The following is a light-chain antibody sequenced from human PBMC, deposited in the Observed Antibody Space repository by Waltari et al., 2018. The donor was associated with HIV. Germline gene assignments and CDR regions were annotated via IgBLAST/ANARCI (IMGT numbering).Light chain of an antibody. CDR3: AAWDDSLNGEVV. CDR2: GNT. CDR1: NSNIGRNT. V-gene: IGLV1-44*01. J-gene: IGLJ2*01. Sequence: QSVLTQPPSASGTPGQRVTISCSGRNSNIGRNTVNWYQHLPGTAPKLLIYGNTQRPSGGPARFLGSKSGTSAALAIRGLQSEDEADYYCAAWDDSLNGEVVFGGGTKLTVL.